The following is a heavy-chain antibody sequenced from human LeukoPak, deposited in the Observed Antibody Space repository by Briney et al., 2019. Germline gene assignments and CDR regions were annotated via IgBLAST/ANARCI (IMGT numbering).Heavy chain of an antibody. V-gene: IGHV4-4*09. CDR3: AGFRAFDI. CDR2: IYSGST. J-gene: IGHJ3*02. D-gene: IGHD3-10*01. Sequence: PSETLSLTCTVSGGSISGYYWNWIRQPPGKGLEWIGYIYSGSTNYNPSLESRVTISVDTSKNQFSLKLSSVTAADTAVYYCAGFRAFDIWGQGTMVTVSS. CDR1: GGSISGYY.